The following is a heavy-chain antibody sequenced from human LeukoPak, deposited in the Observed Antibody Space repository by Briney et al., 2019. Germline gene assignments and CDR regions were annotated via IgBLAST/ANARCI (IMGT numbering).Heavy chain of an antibody. CDR3: AKDASHFGVVDRYYYGMDV. Sequence: GGSLRLSCAASGFTFSSYWMSWVRQAPGKGLEWVANIRQDGSEKYYVDSVKGRFTISRDNAKNSLYLQMNSLRAENTALYYCAKDASHFGVVDRYYYGMDVWGQGTTVTVSS. V-gene: IGHV3-7*03. J-gene: IGHJ6*02. CDR2: IRQDGSEK. D-gene: IGHD3-3*01. CDR1: GFTFSSYW.